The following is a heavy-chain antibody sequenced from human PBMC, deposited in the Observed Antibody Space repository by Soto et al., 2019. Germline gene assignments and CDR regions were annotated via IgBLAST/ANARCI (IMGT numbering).Heavy chain of an antibody. J-gene: IGHJ4*02. D-gene: IGHD6-25*01. CDR1: GFTYRTHT. CDR3: AKGPDEQRLTPNYFDY. Sequence: AGGAPRISFAAPGFTYRTHTMPRGRPAPGKGLEWVAVISYDGNNKFYADSVKGRFTISRDSTKQTLYLQMNSLRPDDTAVYYCAKGPDEQRLTPNYFDYWGQGTPVTVSS. CDR2: ISYDGNNK. V-gene: IGHV3-30-3*01.